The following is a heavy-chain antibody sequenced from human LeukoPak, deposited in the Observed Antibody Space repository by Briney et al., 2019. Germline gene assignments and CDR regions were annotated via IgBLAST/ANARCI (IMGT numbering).Heavy chain of an antibody. CDR1: GGSISSHY. CDR3: ARYRCSTSCLFDY. Sequence: SETLSLTCKVSGGSISSHYWSWIRQPAGKGLEWIGRTSTSGSTNYNPSLKSRVTMSIDTSKNQFSLKLSSVTAADTAAYYCARYRCSTSCLFDYWGQGTLVTVSS. V-gene: IGHV4-4*07. D-gene: IGHD2-2*01. J-gene: IGHJ4*02. CDR2: TSTSGST.